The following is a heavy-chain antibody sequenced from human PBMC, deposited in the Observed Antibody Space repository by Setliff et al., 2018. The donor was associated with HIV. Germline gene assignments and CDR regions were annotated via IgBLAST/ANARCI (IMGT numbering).Heavy chain of an antibody. V-gene: IGHV1-69*05. J-gene: IGHJ4*02. CDR1: GYTFTSYG. CDR3: ARLGRFDY. D-gene: IGHD7-27*01. Sequence: SVKVSCKASGYTFTSYGISWVRQAPGQGLEWMGGIIPIFGTANYAQKFQGRVTITTDESTSTAYMELSSLRSEDTAVYYCARLGRFDYWGQGTLVTVSS. CDR2: IIPIFGTA.